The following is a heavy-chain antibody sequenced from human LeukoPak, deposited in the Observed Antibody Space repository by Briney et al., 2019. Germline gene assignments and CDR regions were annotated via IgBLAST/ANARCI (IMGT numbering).Heavy chain of an antibody. Sequence: SETLSLTCTASGGSISSYYWSWIRQPPGKGLEWIGYIYYSGSTNYNPSLKSRVTISVDTSKNQFSLKLSSVTAADTAVYYCARDGGYYPGMGNWFDPWGQGTLVTVSS. CDR1: GGSISSYY. D-gene: IGHD2-15*01. CDR3: ARDGGYYPGMGNWFDP. V-gene: IGHV4-59*01. J-gene: IGHJ5*02. CDR2: IYYSGST.